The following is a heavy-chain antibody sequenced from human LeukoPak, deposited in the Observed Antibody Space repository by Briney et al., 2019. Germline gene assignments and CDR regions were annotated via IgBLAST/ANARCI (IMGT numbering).Heavy chain of an antibody. D-gene: IGHD6-13*01. CDR1: GFTVSSNY. J-gene: IGHJ3*02. CDR3: ARAAAGGGDAFDI. CDR2: IYSGGST. V-gene: IGHV3-66*01. Sequence: GGSLRLSCAASGFTVSSNYMSWVRQAPGKGLEWVSGIYSGGSTYYADSVKGRFTISRDNSKNTLYLQMNSLRAEDTAVYYCARAAAGGGDAFDIWGQGTMVTVSS.